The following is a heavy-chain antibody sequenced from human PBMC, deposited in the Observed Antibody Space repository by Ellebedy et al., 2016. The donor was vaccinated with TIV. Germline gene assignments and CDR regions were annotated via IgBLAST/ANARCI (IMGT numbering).Heavy chain of an antibody. CDR3: ARWYGSGTYYLDP. CDR2: VTGSGSST. Sequence: GESLKISCAASGFTFSSYAMSWVRQAPGKGLEWVSTVTGSGSSTYYADSVKGRFTISRENSKNTLYLQMNSLRAEDTALYYCARWYGSGTYYLDPWGQGTLVTVSS. CDR1: GFTFSSYA. J-gene: IGHJ5*01. V-gene: IGHV3-23*01. D-gene: IGHD3-10*01.